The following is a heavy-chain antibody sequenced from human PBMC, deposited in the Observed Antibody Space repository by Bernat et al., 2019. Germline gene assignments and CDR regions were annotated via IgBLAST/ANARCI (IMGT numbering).Heavy chain of an antibody. V-gene: IGHV3-21*01. Sequence: EVQLVESGGGLVKPGGSLRLSCAASGFTFSSYSMNWVHQAPGKGLEWVSSISSSSSYIYYADSVKGRFTISRDNAKNSLYLQMNSLRAEDTAVYYCARWVGDGNFDYWGQGTLVTVSS. CDR1: GFTFSSYS. J-gene: IGHJ4*02. CDR3: ARWVGDGNFDY. CDR2: ISSSSSYI. D-gene: IGHD3-16*01.